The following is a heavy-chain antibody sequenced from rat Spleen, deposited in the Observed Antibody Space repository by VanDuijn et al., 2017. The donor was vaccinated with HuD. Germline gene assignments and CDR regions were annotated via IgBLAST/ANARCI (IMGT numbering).Heavy chain of an antibody. CDR2: IIYDGSGT. Sequence: EVQLVESGGGLVQPGRSLKLSCAASGFTFSDYAMAWVRQAPKKGLEWVAIIIYDGSGTFYRDSVKGRFTISRDNAKSTLYLQLDSLRSEDTATYYCTTDTFYDGTYYPGGFDYWGQGVMVTVSS. D-gene: IGHD1-12*02. J-gene: IGHJ2*01. CDR1: GFTFSDYA. V-gene: IGHV5-17*01. CDR3: TTDTFYDGTYYPGGFDY.